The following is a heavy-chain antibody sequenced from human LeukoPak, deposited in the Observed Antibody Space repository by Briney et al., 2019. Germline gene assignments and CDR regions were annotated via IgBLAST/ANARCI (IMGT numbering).Heavy chain of an antibody. J-gene: IGHJ6*03. Sequence: SETLSLTCAVYGGSFSGYYWSWIRQPPGKGLEWIGEINHSGSTNYNPSLKSRVTISVDTSKNQFSLKLSSVTAADTAVYYCASCGYSYGSPRYYYYYMDVWGKGTTVTVSS. CDR1: GGSFSGYY. CDR3: ASCGYSYGSPRYYYYYMDV. V-gene: IGHV4-34*01. D-gene: IGHD5-18*01. CDR2: INHSGST.